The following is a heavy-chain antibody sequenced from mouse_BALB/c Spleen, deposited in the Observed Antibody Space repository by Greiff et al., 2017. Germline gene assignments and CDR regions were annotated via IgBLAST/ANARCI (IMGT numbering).Heavy chain of an antibody. D-gene: IGHD2-14*01. V-gene: IGHV1-14*01. CDR3: ARWVRRWYFDV. CDR1: GYTFTSYV. CDR2: INPYNDGT. J-gene: IGHJ3*01. Sequence: EVQLQQSGPELVKPGASVKMSCKASGYTFTSYVMHWVKQKPGQGLEWIGYINPYNDGTKYNEKFKGKATLTSDKSSSTAYMELSSLTSEDSAVYYCARWVRRWYFDVWGQGTLVTVSA.